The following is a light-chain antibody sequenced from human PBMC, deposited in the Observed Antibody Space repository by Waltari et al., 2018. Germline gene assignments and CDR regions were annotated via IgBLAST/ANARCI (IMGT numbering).Light chain of an antibody. Sequence: FLTQAPDTLSFSPGERATLSCRASQSVSRSRLAWYQHKPGQAPRLLMYAASTRATGIPDRFSGSGSGTDFSLSISRVEPEDFAVYYCQQYSSSVMYTFGQGTKLEIK. CDR1: QSVSRSR. V-gene: IGKV3-20*01. CDR3: QQYSSSVMYT. J-gene: IGKJ2*01. CDR2: AAS.